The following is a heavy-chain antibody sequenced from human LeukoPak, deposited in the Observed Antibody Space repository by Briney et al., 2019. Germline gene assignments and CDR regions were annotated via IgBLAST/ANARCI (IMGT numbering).Heavy chain of an antibody. V-gene: IGHV1-18*01. CDR2: ISAYNGDT. J-gene: IGHJ4*02. D-gene: IGHD2-2*01. Sequence: ASVKVSCKASGYTFTSYGISWVRQAPGQGLEWMGWISAYNGDTNYAQKLQGRVTMTTDTSTSTAYMELRSLRSDDTAVYYCARGYAASCSSTTCPYFDCWGQGTLVTVSS. CDR1: GYTFTSYG. CDR3: ARGYAASCSSTTCPYFDC.